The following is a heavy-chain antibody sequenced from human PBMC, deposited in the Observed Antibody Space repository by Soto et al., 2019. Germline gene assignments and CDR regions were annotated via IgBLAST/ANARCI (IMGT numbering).Heavy chain of an antibody. Sequence: GSLLLPCTASGLSFSSYAMSWVRQARRKGVERVSGISGRRERTSYADSVKGRVTFSKDNSMNMLYMQMTSLRGDDTAVYYCEKLTWGITMTVVDRGTFDLWGQGTLVTVSP. V-gene: IGHV3-23*01. J-gene: IGHJ4*02. CDR1: GLSFSSYA. CDR3: EKLTWGITMTVVDRGTFDL. CDR2: ISGRRERT. D-gene: IGHD3-22*01.